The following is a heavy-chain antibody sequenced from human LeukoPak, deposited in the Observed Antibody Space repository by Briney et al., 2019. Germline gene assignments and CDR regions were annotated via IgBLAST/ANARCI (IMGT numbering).Heavy chain of an antibody. D-gene: IGHD3-10*01. CDR1: GFTFSDAW. J-gene: IGHJ4*02. Sequence: GGSLRLSCTASGFTFSDAWMQWVRQAPGKGLEWVGRIKSKTDGGTTDYAAPVKGRFSISRDDSKNILYVQMNSLNTEDTAVYYCSATHYVSGSYLGYWGQGTLVTVSS. CDR2: IKSKTDGGTT. CDR3: SATHYVSGSYLGY. V-gene: IGHV3-15*01.